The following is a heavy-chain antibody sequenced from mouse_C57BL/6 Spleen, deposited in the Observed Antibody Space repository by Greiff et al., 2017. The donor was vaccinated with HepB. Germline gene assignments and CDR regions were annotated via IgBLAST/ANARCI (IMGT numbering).Heavy chain of an antibody. CDR3: ATTGLGGNAMDG. Sequence: QVQLQQSGAELVRPGASVKLSCKASGYTFTDYYINWVKQRPGQGLEWIVRIYPGSGNTYYNEKFKGKATLTAEKSSSTAYMQLSSLTSEDSAVYFCATTGLGGNAMDGWGEGASVTVA. J-gene: IGHJ4*01. CDR2: IYPGSGNT. CDR1: GYTFTDYY. D-gene: IGHD1-1*02. V-gene: IGHV1-76*01.